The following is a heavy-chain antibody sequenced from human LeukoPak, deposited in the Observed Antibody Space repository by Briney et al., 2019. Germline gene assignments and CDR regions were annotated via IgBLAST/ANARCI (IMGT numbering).Heavy chain of an antibody. CDR1: GGSISSGGYY. J-gene: IGHJ6*03. CDR2: IYYSGST. V-gene: IGHV4-31*03. CDR3: ARDVGCSDTTCFYYMDV. D-gene: IGHD2-2*01. Sequence: SETLSLTCTVSGGSISSGGYYWSWIRQHPGKGLEWIGYIYYSGSTYYNPSLKSRVTISVDTSKNQFSLKLTSVTAADTAVYYCARDVGCSDTTCFYYMDVWGKGTTVTVSS.